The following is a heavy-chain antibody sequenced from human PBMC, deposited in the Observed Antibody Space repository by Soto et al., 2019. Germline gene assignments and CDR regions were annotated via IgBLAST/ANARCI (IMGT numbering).Heavy chain of an antibody. J-gene: IGHJ4*02. Sequence: EVQLVESGGGLVQPGGSLRLSCEASGFTFSSYSMNWVRQAPGKGPEWVSYISSSSNTIYYADSVKGRFTISRDNAKNSLFLQMSGLRDEDTAVYYCARDSSCYPPYFDYWGQGTLVTVSS. D-gene: IGHD6-13*01. CDR1: GFTFSSYS. CDR3: ARDSSCYPPYFDY. CDR2: ISSSSNTI. V-gene: IGHV3-48*02.